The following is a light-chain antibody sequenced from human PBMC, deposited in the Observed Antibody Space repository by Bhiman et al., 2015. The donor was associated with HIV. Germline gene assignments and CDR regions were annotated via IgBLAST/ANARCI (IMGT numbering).Light chain of an antibody. Sequence: NFMLTQPHSVSESPGKTVTISCTRDSYSIAHNYVQWYQQRPGSSPTTIIYEDNQRPSGVPDRFSGSKSETSASLAISGLQSDDEADYYCAAWDDNLLGPIFGGGTKLTVL. CDR3: AAWDDNLLGPI. CDR2: EDN. V-gene: IGLV6-57*01. CDR1: SYSIAHNY. J-gene: IGLJ2*01.